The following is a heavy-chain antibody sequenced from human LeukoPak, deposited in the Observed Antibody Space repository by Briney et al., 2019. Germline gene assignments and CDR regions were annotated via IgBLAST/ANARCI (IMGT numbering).Heavy chain of an antibody. CDR3: ARAGGSGTYRFGSFDI. V-gene: IGHV4-34*01. CDR2: INHSGST. J-gene: IGHJ3*02. D-gene: IGHD3-10*01. Sequence: SETLSLTCAVYGGSFSGYYWSWIRQPPGKGLEWIGEINHSGSTNYNPSLKSRVTISVDTSKNQFSLRLSSGTAADTAVYYCARAGGSGTYRFGSFDIGGQGTMVTVSS. CDR1: GGSFSGYY.